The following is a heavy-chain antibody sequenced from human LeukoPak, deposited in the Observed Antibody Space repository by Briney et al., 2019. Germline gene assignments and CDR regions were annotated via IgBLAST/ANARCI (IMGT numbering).Heavy chain of an antibody. Sequence: ASVKVSCKASGGTFSSYAISWVRQAPGQGREWMGRIIPIFGIANYAQKFQGRVTITADKSTSTAYMELSSLRSEDTAVYYCARDRGDGYDYFDYWGQGTLVTVSS. V-gene: IGHV1-69*04. D-gene: IGHD5-24*01. CDR3: ARDRGDGYDYFDY. CDR1: GGTFSSYA. CDR2: IIPIFGIA. J-gene: IGHJ4*02.